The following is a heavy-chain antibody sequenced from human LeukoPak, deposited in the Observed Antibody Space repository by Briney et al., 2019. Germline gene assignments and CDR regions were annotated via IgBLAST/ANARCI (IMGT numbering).Heavy chain of an antibody. Sequence: GGSLRLSCAASGLTFSTYTMNWVRQAPGKGLEWVSSISSGSSYICYADSMKGRFTVSRDNAKNSLYLQMNSLKAEDTAVYFCASHYDIDYWGQGTLVTVSS. V-gene: IGHV3-21*06. CDR1: GLTFSTYT. CDR2: ISSGSSYI. D-gene: IGHD3-9*01. CDR3: ASHYDIDY. J-gene: IGHJ4*02.